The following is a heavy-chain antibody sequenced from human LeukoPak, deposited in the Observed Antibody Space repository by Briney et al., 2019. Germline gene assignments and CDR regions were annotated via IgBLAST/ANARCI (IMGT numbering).Heavy chain of an antibody. CDR3: ARERIQLWLRVFDY. D-gene: IGHD5-18*01. CDR1: GFTFSSYW. CDR2: ISSDGSST. J-gene: IGHJ4*02. Sequence: PGGSLRLSCAASGFTFSSYWMHWVRQAPGKGLVWVSRISSDGSSTSYADSVKGRFTISRDNAKNTLYLQMNSLRAEDTAVYYCARERIQLWLRVFDYWGQGTLVTVSS. V-gene: IGHV3-74*01.